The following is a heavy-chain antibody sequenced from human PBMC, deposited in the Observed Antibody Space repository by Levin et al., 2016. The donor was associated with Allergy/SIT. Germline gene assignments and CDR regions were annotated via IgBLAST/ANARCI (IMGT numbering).Heavy chain of an antibody. D-gene: IGHD3-9*01. J-gene: IGHJ4*02. Sequence: VRQAPGKGLEWMGIIYPGNSEIKISPLFEGQVTMSLDTSSSTAYLQWSSLKASDTAIYYCARMTGYFPQVFFDYWGPGSLVTVSS. V-gene: IGHV5-51*01. CDR2: IYPGNSEI. CDR3: ARMTGYFPQVFFDY.